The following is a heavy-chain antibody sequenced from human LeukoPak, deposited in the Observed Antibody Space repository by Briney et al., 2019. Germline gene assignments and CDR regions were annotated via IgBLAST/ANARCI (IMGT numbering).Heavy chain of an antibody. CDR1: GFTFSSYS. V-gene: IGHV3-21*01. CDR2: ISSSSYI. Sequence: GGSLRLSCAASGFTFSSYSMNWVRQAPGKGLEWVSSISSSSYIYYADSVKGRFTLSRDNAKNSLYLQMNSLRAEDTAVYYCAREVYGDYGVDYWGQGTLVTVSS. CDR3: AREVYGDYGVDY. D-gene: IGHD4-17*01. J-gene: IGHJ4*02.